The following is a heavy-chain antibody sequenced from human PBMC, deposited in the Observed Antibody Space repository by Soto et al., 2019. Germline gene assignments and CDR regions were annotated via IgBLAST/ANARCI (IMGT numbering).Heavy chain of an antibody. CDR3: AKGNKARLLWLGELVS. CDR1: GFTFSSYA. CDR2: ISGSGGST. J-gene: IGHJ5*02. Sequence: PGGSLTLSCAASGFTFSSYAISWVRQAPGKGLEWVSAISGSGGSTYYADSVKGRFTISRDNSKNTLYLQMNSLRAEDTAVYYCAKGNKARLLWLGELVSWGQGNLVTGS. V-gene: IGHV3-23*01. D-gene: IGHD3-10*01.